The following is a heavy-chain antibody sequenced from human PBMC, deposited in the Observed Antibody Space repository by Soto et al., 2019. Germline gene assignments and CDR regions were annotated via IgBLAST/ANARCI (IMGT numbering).Heavy chain of an antibody. CDR3: ARVVRAVGSRYYFDY. D-gene: IGHD2-15*01. CDR1: GYTFTSYG. J-gene: IGHJ4*02. Sequence: ASVKVSCKASGYTFTSYGISWVRQAPGQGLEWMGWISAYNGSTNYAQKLQGRVTMTTDTSTSTAYMELRSLRSDDTAVYYCARVVRAVGSRYYFDYWGQGTLVTVSS. CDR2: ISAYNGST. V-gene: IGHV1-18*01.